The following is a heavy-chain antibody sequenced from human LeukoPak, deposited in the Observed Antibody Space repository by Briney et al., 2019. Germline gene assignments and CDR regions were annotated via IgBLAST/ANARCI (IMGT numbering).Heavy chain of an antibody. CDR3: VRRGPNNSGLDY. CDR2: ITSTSTYI. J-gene: IGHJ4*02. V-gene: IGHV3-21*01. D-gene: IGHD6-19*01. CDR1: GFTFSSYT. Sequence: GGSLRLSCTASGFTFSSYTFNWVRQAPGKGLEWVASITSTSTYIYYADSVQGRFAVSRDNAKNSLYLQMNSLRAEDTAAFYCVRRGPNNSGLDYWGQGTLVTVSS.